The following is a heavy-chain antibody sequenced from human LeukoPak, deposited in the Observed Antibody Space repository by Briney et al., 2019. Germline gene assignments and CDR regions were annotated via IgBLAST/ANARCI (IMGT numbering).Heavy chain of an antibody. Sequence: ASVKVSCKASGYTFTSYGISWVRQAPGQGLEWMGWISAYNGNTNYAQKLQGRVTMTTDTSTSTAYMELRSLRSDDTAVYYCARDGSSYVLRYFDWQGTGFKNWFDPWGQGTLVTVSS. CDR3: ARDGSSYVLRYFDWQGTGFKNWFDP. D-gene: IGHD3-9*01. V-gene: IGHV1-18*01. CDR2: ISAYNGNT. J-gene: IGHJ5*02. CDR1: GYTFTSYG.